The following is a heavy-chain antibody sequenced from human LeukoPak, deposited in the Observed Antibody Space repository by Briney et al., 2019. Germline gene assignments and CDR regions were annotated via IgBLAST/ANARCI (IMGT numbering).Heavy chain of an antibody. CDR2: IYTSGST. Sequence: SETLSLTCTVSGGSISSYYWSWIRQPAGKGLEWIGRIYTSGSTNYNPSLESRVTMSVDTSKNQFSLRLNFVTAADTAVYYCTREATANSGGYYFDYWGQGTLVTVSS. CDR3: TREATANSGGYYFDY. V-gene: IGHV4-4*07. D-gene: IGHD6-25*01. CDR1: GGSISSYY. J-gene: IGHJ4*02.